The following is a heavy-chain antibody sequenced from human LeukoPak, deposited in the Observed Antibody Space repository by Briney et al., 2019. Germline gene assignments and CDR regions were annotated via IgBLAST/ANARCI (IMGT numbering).Heavy chain of an antibody. CDR3: ARDLRGRPYYFDY. CDR2: ISSSSYI. D-gene: IGHD3-10*01. CDR1: GFTFSSYS. V-gene: IGHV3-21*01. Sequence: PGGSLRLSCAASGFTFSSYSMNWVRQAPGKGLEWVSSISSSSYIYYADSVKGRFTISRDNAKNSLYLQMNSLRAEDTAVYYCARDLRGRPYYFDYWGQGTLVTVSS. J-gene: IGHJ4*02.